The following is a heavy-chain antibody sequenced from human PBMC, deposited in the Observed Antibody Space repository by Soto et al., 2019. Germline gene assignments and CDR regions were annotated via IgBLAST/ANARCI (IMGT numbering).Heavy chain of an antibody. J-gene: IGHJ4*02. D-gene: IGHD5-18*01. Sequence: GGSLRLSCAASGFTFSSYAMHWVRQAPGKGLEWVAVISYDGSNKYYADSVKGRFTISRDNSKNTLYLQMNSLRAEDTAVYYCARDVGAWIQLWSLDYWGQGTLVTVSS. CDR1: GFTFSSYA. CDR2: ISYDGSNK. CDR3: ARDVGAWIQLWSLDY. V-gene: IGHV3-30-3*01.